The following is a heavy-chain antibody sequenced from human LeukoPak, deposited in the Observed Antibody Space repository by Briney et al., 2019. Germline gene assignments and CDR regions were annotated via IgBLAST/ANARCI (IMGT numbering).Heavy chain of an antibody. V-gene: IGHV3-53*01. CDR1: GFTVSTNY. CDR2: LYSNSGT. J-gene: IGHJ4*02. CDR3: ARGYGYSSGWYFDF. Sequence: GGSLRLSCAASGFTVSTNYMSWVRQAPGKGLEWVSVLYSNSGTYYADSVEGRFTISRDDSKNTLYLQMNSLRAEDTAVYYCARGYGYSSGWYFDFWGQGTLVTVSS. D-gene: IGHD6-19*01.